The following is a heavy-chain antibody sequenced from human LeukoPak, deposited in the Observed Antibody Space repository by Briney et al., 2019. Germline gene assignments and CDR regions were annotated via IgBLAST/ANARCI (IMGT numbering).Heavy chain of an antibody. V-gene: IGHV1-69*01. CDR3: ARDIAYDSSGYYSPHFDY. CDR1: VGTFSSYA. D-gene: IGHD3-22*01. CDR2: IIPIFGTA. J-gene: IGHJ4*02. Sequence: SVKVSRKASVGTFSSYAISWVRQAPGPGLEWMGGIIPIFGTANYAQKFQGRVTITADESTSTAYMELSSLRSEDTAVYYCARDIAYDSSGYYSPHFDYWGQGTLVTVSS.